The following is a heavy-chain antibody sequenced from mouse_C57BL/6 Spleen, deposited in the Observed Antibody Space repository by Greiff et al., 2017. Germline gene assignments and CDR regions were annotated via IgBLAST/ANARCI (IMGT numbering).Heavy chain of an antibody. CDR2: INPGSGGT. CDR3: ARSSVVYVFAY. D-gene: IGHD2-12*01. J-gene: IGHJ3*01. Sequence: QVQLQQSGAELVRPGTSVKVSCKASGYAFTNYLIEWVKQRPGQGLEWIGVINPGSGGTNYNEKFKGKATLTAAKSSSTAYMQLSSLTDDDSAVYFCARSSVVYVFAYWGQGTLVTVSA. CDR1: GYAFTNYL. V-gene: IGHV1-54*01.